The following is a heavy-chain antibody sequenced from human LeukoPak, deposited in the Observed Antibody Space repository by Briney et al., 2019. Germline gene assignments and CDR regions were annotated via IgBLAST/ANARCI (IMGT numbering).Heavy chain of an antibody. Sequence: PGGSLRLSCAASGFTFSNAWMSWVRQAPGKGLEWVSVIYSGGSTYYADSVKGRFTISRDNSKNTLYLQMNSLRAEDTAVYYCARSSRSDAFDIWGQGTMVTVSS. J-gene: IGHJ3*02. D-gene: IGHD6-13*01. V-gene: IGHV3-53*01. CDR3: ARSSRSDAFDI. CDR1: GFTFSNAW. CDR2: IYSGGST.